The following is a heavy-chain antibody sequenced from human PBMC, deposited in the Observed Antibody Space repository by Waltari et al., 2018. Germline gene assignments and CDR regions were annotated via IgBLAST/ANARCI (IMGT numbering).Heavy chain of an antibody. CDR2: IIPIFGTA. CDR3: ARKAALAAPGYYYGMDV. Sequence: QVQLVQSGAEVKKPGSSVTVSCKASGGPFSRYAISWVRQAPGQGLEWMGGIIPIFGTANYAQKFQGRVTITTDESTSTAYMELSSLRSEDTAVYYCARKAALAAPGYYYGMDVWGQGTTVTVSS. CDR1: GGPFSRYA. D-gene: IGHD2-15*01. J-gene: IGHJ6*02. V-gene: IGHV1-69*05.